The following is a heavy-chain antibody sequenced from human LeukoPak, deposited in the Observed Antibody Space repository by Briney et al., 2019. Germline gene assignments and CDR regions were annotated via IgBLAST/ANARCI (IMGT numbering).Heavy chain of an antibody. CDR3: ARGPGWNYFDY. D-gene: IGHD2-15*01. V-gene: IGHV3-66*01. CDR2: IYRDGSA. Sequence: GGSLRLSCAVSGFTASIYYMTWVRQAPGKGLEWVSFIYRDGSANYADSVKGRFTISRDNSKDTVYLQMNSLRAEDTAVYYCARGPGWNYFDYWGQGTLVTVSS. CDR1: GFTASIYY. J-gene: IGHJ4*02.